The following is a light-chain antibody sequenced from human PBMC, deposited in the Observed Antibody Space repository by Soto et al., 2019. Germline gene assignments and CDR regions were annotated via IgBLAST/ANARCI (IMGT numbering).Light chain of an antibody. CDR3: QQYNSYSNT. J-gene: IGKJ2*01. V-gene: IGKV1-5*01. CDR1: QSLSSW. CDR2: HAS. Sequence: DIEMTQFPSTLSASAGDRVTITCRASQSLSSWLAWYQQRPGQAPKLLIYHASTLESGVPSRFSGSGSGTDFPLTISSLQPDDSATYYCQQYNSYSNTFGPGTKVEIK.